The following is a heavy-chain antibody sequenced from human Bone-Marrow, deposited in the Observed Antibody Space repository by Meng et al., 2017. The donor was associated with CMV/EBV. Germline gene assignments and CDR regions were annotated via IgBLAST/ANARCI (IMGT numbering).Heavy chain of an antibody. Sequence: ASVKVSCKASGYTFTGYYMHWVRQAPGQGREWMGWINPNSGGTNYAQKFQGRVTMTRDTSISTAYMELSRLRSDDTAVYYFATISKGYYYGMDVWGQGTMVTFSS. V-gene: IGHV1-2*02. CDR1: GYTFTGYY. CDR3: ATISKGYYYGMDV. D-gene: IGHD3-9*01. J-gene: IGHJ6*02. CDR2: INPNSGGT.